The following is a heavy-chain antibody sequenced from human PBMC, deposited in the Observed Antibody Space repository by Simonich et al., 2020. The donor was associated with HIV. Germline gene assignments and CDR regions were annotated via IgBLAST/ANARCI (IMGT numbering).Heavy chain of an antibody. CDR1: GGSFSGYY. J-gene: IGHJ4*02. V-gene: IGHV4-34*01. CDR3: ARGFYQRLYYFDY. D-gene: IGHD2-2*01. CDR2: INHSGST. Sequence: QVQLQQLGAGLLKPSETLSLTCAVYGGSFSGYYWSWIRQPPGKGLEWIGEINHSGSTNYNPSLKSRGTISVDTSKNQFSLKLSSVTAADTAVYYCARGFYQRLYYFDYWGQGTLVTVSS.